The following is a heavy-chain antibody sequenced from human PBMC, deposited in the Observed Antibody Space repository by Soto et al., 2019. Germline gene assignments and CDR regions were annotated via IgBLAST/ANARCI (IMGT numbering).Heavy chain of an antibody. V-gene: IGHV4-39*01. Sequence: PWGTLALTCTLSGDSITWTSCYWGWIRQPPGKGLEWVGDVYYRGSTYYNPSLKSRLTMSIDTSKGQFSLKMSSVTAADTGVYYCARLTSRLSAASHSRSNWLAIWG. J-gene: IGHJ3*02. CDR3: ARLTSRLSAASHSRSNWLAI. CDR1: GDSITWTSCY. CDR2: VYYRGST. D-gene: IGHD6-13*01.